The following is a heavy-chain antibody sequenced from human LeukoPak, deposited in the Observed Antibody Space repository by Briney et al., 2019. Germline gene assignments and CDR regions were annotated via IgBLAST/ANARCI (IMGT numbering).Heavy chain of an antibody. J-gene: IGHJ4*02. CDR3: ARDAYGSGKGYFDY. V-gene: IGHV1-18*01. D-gene: IGHD3-10*01. CDR1: GYAFSSYG. Sequence: ASVKVSCKASGYAFSSYGFSWVRQAPGQGLEWMGWISSYDGNTKSVDKLQGRVTMTTDTSTSTAYMELRSLRSDDTAVYYCARDAYGSGKGYFDYWGQATLVTVSS. CDR2: ISSYDGNT.